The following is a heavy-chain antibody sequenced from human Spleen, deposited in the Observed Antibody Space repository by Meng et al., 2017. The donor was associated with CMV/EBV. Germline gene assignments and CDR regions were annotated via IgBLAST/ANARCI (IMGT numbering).Heavy chain of an antibody. CDR3: ARGRDWVDY. Sequence: GESLKISCAASGFTFSSYSMNWVRQAPGKGLEWVSVIYSGGSTYYADSVKGRFTISRDNSKNTLYLQMNSLRAEDTAVYYCARGRDWVDYWGQGTLVTVSS. CDR1: GFTFSSYS. V-gene: IGHV3-53*01. CDR2: IYSGGST. J-gene: IGHJ4*02. D-gene: IGHD5-24*01.